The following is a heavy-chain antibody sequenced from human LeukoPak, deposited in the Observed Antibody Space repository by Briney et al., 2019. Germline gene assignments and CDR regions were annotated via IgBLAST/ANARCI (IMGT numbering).Heavy chain of an antibody. Sequence: SETLSLTCAVYGGSFSGYYWSWIRQPPGKGLEWIGEINHSGSTNYNPSLKSRVTISVDTSKNQFSLKLSSVTAADTAVYYCARGLGSYDSSGYFDYWGQGTLVTVSS. CDR3: ARGLGSYDSSGYFDY. J-gene: IGHJ4*02. D-gene: IGHD3-22*01. V-gene: IGHV4-34*01. CDR2: INHSGST. CDR1: GGSFSGYY.